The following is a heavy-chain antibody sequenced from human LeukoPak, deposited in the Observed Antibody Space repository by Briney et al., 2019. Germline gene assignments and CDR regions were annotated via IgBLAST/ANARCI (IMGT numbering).Heavy chain of an antibody. V-gene: IGHV4-59*08. J-gene: IGHJ3*02. CDR1: GGSITDYF. D-gene: IGHD3-10*01. CDR3: ARHGGVVRGKGRDGFDI. CDR2: IYYSASN. Sequence: PSETLSLTCTVSGGSITDYFWSWIRQPPGKGLEWVGFIYYSASNNYNPSLTSRVTMSLDTSKNQFSLRLSSVTAADTAVYYCARHGGVVRGKGRDGFDIWGQGTMVTVSS.